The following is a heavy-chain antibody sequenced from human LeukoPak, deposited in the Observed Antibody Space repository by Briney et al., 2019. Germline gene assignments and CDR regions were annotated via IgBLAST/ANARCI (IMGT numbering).Heavy chain of an antibody. J-gene: IGHJ3*01. CDR3: AREFYDILTGYQDIFDV. CDR1: GFTFSSSG. D-gene: IGHD3-9*01. V-gene: IGHV3-NL1*01. CDR2: IYSGAGT. Sequence: GGSLRPSCAASGFTFSSSGMHWVRQAPGKGLEWVAVIYSGAGTYYADSVKGRFTISRDNPKNTLYLQMSSLRAEDTAVYYCAREFYDILTGYQDIFDVWGQGTMVTVSS.